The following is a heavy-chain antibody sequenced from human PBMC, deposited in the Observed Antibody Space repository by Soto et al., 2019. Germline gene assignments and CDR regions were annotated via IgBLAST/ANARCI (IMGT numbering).Heavy chain of an antibody. CDR2: IYYSGST. CDR3: ARLARGYSYGFGPSFDY. CDR1: GGSISSGDYY. J-gene: IGHJ4*02. Sequence: SETLSLTCTVSGGSISSGDYYWSWLRQPPGKGLEWIGYIYYSGSTYYNPSLKSRVTISVDTSKNQFSLKLSSVTAADMAVYYCARLARGYSYGFGPSFDYWGQGTLVTVSS. D-gene: IGHD5-18*01. V-gene: IGHV4-30-4*01.